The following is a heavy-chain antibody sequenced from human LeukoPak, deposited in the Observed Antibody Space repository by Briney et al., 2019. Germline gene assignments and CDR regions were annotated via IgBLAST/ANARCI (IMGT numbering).Heavy chain of an antibody. CDR2: TYYRSKWYN. J-gene: IGHJ4*02. CDR1: GDSVSSNSAA. V-gene: IGHV6-1*01. CDR3: ARDIRSSGPFLGSRYFDY. Sequence: SQTLSLTCAISGDSVSSNSAAWNWIRQSPSRGLEWLGRTYYRSKWYNDYAVSVKSRITINPDTSKNQFSLQLNSVTPEDTAVYYWARDIRSSGPFLGSRYFDYWGQGTLVTVSS. D-gene: IGHD6-19*01.